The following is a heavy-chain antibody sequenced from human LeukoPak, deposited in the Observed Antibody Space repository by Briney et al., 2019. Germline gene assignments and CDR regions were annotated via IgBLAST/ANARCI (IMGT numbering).Heavy chain of an antibody. CDR1: GGSFSGHY. J-gene: IGHJ4*02. CDR2: INHSGST. V-gene: IGHV4-34*01. Sequence: SETLSLTCAVYGGSFSGHYWSWIRQPPGKGLEWIGEINHSGSTNYNPSLKSRVTISVDTSKNQFSLKLSSVTAADTAVYYCARAAYYYDSSGYYYDPNYFDYWGQGTLVTVSS. D-gene: IGHD3-22*01. CDR3: ARAAYYYDSSGYYYDPNYFDY.